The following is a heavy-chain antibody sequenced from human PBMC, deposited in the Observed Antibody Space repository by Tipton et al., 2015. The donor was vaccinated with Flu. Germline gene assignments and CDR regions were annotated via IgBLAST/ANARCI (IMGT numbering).Heavy chain of an antibody. CDR2: IYTSGST. CDR1: GGSMSSFY. D-gene: IGHD3-9*01. Sequence: TLSLTCIVSGGSMSSFYWSWIRQPAGKGLEWIGRIYTSGSTIYHPSLKSRVTISVDTSKNQFSLNVRSVTAADTAVYFCARIFYDSSTADYTFDYWGQGTLVTVSS. V-gene: IGHV4-4*07. CDR3: ARIFYDSSTADYTFDY. J-gene: IGHJ4*02.